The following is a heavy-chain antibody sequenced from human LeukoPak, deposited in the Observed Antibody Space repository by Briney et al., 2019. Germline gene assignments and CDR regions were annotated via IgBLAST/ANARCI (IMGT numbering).Heavy chain of an antibody. J-gene: IGHJ6*03. D-gene: IGHD6-13*01. V-gene: IGHV3-23*01. CDR2: ISGSGGST. CDR1: GFTFSSYA. CDR3: AKDLIAAARTIRNYYMDV. Sequence: GGSLRLSCAASGFTFSSYAMSWVRQAPGKGLEWVSAISGSGGSTCYADSVKGRFTISRDNSKNTLYLQMNSLRAEDTAVYYCAKDLIAAARTIRNYYMDVWGKGTTVTVSS.